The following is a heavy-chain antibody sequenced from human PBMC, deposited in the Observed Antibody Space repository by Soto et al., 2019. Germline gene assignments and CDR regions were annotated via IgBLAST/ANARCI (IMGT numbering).Heavy chain of an antibody. V-gene: IGHV1-18*01. CDR2: ISAYNGNT. CDR3: ARAPASALRFLEWLSYYYGMEV. CDR1: GYTFTSYG. Sequence: ASVKVSCKASGYTFTSYGISWVRQAPGQGLEWMGWISAYNGNTNYAQKLQGRVTMTTDTSTSTAYMELRSLRSDDTAVYYCARAPASALRFLEWLSYYYGMEVWGQGTTVTVSS. J-gene: IGHJ6*02. D-gene: IGHD3-3*01.